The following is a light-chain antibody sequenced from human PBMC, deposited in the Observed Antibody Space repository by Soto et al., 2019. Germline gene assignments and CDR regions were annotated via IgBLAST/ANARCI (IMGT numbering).Light chain of an antibody. CDR3: QQYNNYST. Sequence: DIQMTQSPSTLSASVGDRVTITCRASQSISDWLAWFQLKPGKDPKLLIYDDSSLESGVPSRFSGSGSGTEFTLTISSLQPDDFATYYCQQYNNYSTFGQGTKVDNK. V-gene: IGKV1-5*01. J-gene: IGKJ1*01. CDR1: QSISDW. CDR2: DDS.